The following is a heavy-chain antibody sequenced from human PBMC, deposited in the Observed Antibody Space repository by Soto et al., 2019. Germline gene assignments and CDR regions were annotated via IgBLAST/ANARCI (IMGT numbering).Heavy chain of an antibody. J-gene: IGHJ3*01. V-gene: IGHV4-59*12. Sequence: VQLQESGPGLVKPSETLSLTCSVSGDSISSYFRNWIRQPPGKGLGWIGCIYDSGNTDYNRSLKRRVTMSQSTSKNHYSLNRSSVTAADTAVYYCVSSRAAIYGDAFDVWGQGTMVTVSS. CDR3: VSSRAAIYGDAFDV. D-gene: IGHD2-2*01. CDR2: IYDSGNT. CDR1: GDSISSYF.